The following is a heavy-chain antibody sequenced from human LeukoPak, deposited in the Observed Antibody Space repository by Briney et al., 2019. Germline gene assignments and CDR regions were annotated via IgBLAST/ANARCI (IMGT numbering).Heavy chain of an antibody. CDR3: ASCGYYGSGSYYLGIDY. CDR2: ISSSSSTI. J-gene: IGHJ4*02. D-gene: IGHD3-10*01. V-gene: IGHV3-48*04. Sequence: GGSLRLSCAASGLTFSSYSMNWVRQAPGKGLEWVSYISSSSSTIYYADSVKGRFTISRDNAKNSLYLQMNSLRAEDTAVYYCASCGYYGSGSYYLGIDYWGQGTLVTVSS. CDR1: GLTFSSYS.